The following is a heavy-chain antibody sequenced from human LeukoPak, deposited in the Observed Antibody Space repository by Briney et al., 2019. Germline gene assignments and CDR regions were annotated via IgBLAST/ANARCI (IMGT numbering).Heavy chain of an antibody. CDR1: GFTFSTYE. CDR3: ARDPRTVRI. V-gene: IGHV3-48*03. Sequence: GGSLRLSCAASGFTFSTYEMTWVRQPPGKGLEWLSYISENSGDTNYADSVKGRFTVSRDNAKNSLYLQMNSLRVEDTAVYYCARDPRTVRIWGQGTLVTVSS. CDR2: ISENSGDT. J-gene: IGHJ4*02. D-gene: IGHD1-1*01.